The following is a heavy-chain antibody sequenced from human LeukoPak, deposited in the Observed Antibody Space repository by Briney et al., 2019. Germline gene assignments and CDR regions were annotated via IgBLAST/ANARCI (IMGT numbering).Heavy chain of an antibody. CDR2: IYTSGST. J-gene: IGHJ5*02. CDR1: GGSISSGSYY. Sequence: SQTLSLTCTVSGGSISSGSYYWSWLRQPAGKGLEWIGRIYTSGSTNYNPSLKSRVTISVDTSKNQFSLKLSSVTAADTAGYYCAGEYQLLYPPRGGGWFDPGGQGTLVTVSS. D-gene: IGHD2-2*02. V-gene: IGHV4-61*02. CDR3: AGEYQLLYPPRGGGWFDP.